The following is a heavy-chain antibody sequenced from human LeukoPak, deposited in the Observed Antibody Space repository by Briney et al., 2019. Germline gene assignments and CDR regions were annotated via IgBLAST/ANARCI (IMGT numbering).Heavy chain of an antibody. Sequence: GGSLRLSCAASGFTFDDYVMSWVRQVPGKGLEWVSGINWNGGSTGYADFVKGRFTISRDNPKNSLYLQMNSLRAEDTALYYCARESRWFGEFNDAFGIWGQGTMVTVSS. CDR3: ARESRWFGEFNDAFGI. D-gene: IGHD3-10*01. CDR1: GFTFDDYV. V-gene: IGHV3-20*04. J-gene: IGHJ3*02. CDR2: INWNGGST.